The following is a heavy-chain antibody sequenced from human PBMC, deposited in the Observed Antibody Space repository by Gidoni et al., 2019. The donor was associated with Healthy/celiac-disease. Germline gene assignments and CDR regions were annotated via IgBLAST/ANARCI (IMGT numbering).Heavy chain of an antibody. Sequence: QVQLQESGPGLVKPSETLSLTCTVSGGSISSYYWSWIRQPPGKGLEWIGYIYYSGSTNYNPSLKSRVTISVDTSKNQFSLKLSSVTAADTAVYYCARDRGWGITMVRGANNWFDPWGQGTLVTVSS. J-gene: IGHJ5*02. CDR2: IYYSGST. V-gene: IGHV4-59*01. CDR1: GGSISSYY. CDR3: ARDRGWGITMVRGANNWFDP. D-gene: IGHD3-10*01.